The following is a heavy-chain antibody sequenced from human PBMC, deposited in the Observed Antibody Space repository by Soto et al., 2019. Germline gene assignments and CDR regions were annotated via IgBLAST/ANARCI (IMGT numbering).Heavy chain of an antibody. D-gene: IGHD2-8*01. V-gene: IGHV4-30-4*08. Sequence: SETLSLTCSVSGGSISSHSHYWGWIRQPPGKGLEWIGHIFDSGSTYYNPSLKSRLTISVDTFKNQFSLRLSSVTAADTAVYYCAREIMPLTNDWYFDLWGRGTLVTVSS. J-gene: IGHJ2*01. CDR3: AREIMPLTNDWYFDL. CDR1: GGSISSHSHY. CDR2: IFDSGST.